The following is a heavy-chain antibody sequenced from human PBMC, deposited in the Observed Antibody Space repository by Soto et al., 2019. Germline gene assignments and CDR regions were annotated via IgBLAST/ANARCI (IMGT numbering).Heavy chain of an antibody. V-gene: IGHV1-69*01. J-gene: IGHJ4*02. CDR2: IIPIFGAP. CDR3: ATPAEPLDTAMLKGLAH. CDR1: GGTFSNTA. Sequence: QVQLVQSGAEVKKPGSSVKVSCKASGGTFSNTAFIWVRQAPGQGLEWMGGIIPIFGAPNYAQKFQGRLMISADDSASKAYMDLNTLTSEATAVYYCATPAEPLDTAMLKGLAHWGQGTLVTVSS. D-gene: IGHD5-18*01.